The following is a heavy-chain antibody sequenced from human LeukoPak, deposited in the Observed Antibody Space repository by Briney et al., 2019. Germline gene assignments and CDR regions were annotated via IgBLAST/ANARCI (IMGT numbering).Heavy chain of an antibody. CDR3: ARGAGYPFYMDV. CDR1: AFIDSADY. J-gene: IGHJ6*03. Sequence: GGSLRLSCAASAFIDSADYMSWVRQAPGKGLEWVSLKYDGARTYYPDSVKGRFSISRDSSQNMLYLQMNSLRIEDTAVYYCARGAGYPFYMDVWGKGTTVTVSS. D-gene: IGHD5-18*01. V-gene: IGHV3-66*02. CDR2: KYDGART.